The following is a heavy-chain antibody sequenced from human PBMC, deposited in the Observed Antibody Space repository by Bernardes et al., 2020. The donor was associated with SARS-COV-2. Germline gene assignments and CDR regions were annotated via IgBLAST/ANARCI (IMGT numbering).Heavy chain of an antibody. CDR2: IGAGGSKE. J-gene: IGHJ4*02. CDR1: GFTFSSYG. CDR3: AKEVYGD. Sequence: GGSLRLSCAGSGFTFSSYGMSWVRQVPGRGLEWVAFIGAGGSKEKYADSVKGRFTISRDNFKNTLSLQMNNLRVDDSATYYCAKEVYGDWGRGTLVTV. V-gene: IGHV3-23*01. D-gene: IGHD4-17*01.